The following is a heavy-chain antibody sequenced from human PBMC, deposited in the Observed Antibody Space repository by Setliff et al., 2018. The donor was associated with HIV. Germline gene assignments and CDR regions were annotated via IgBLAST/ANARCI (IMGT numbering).Heavy chain of an antibody. CDR2: IYSTGST. V-gene: IGHV4-59*12. J-gene: IGHJ3*01. D-gene: IGHD5-12*01. Sequence: SETLSLTCSVSGGSIYNFYWSWIRQSPGKGLEWIGYIYSTGSTNYNPSLKSRVTMSVDTSKNQFSLRLTSVTAADTAVYYCAREWLQHTGDDAFDVWGQGTMVTVSS. CDR1: GGSIYNFY. CDR3: AREWLQHTGDDAFDV.